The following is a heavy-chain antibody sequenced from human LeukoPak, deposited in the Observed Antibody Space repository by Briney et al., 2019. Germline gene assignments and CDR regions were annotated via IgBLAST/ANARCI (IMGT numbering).Heavy chain of an antibody. CDR3: ARASTDIAAAARTYYFDY. Sequence: SETLSLTCTVSGGSISSGGYYWSWIRQPPGKGLEWIGEINHSGSTNYNPSLKSRVTISVDTSKNQFSLKLSSVTAADTAVYYCARASTDIAAAARTYYFDYWGQGTLVTVSS. CDR1: GGSISSGGYY. V-gene: IGHV4-39*07. CDR2: INHSGST. D-gene: IGHD6-13*01. J-gene: IGHJ4*02.